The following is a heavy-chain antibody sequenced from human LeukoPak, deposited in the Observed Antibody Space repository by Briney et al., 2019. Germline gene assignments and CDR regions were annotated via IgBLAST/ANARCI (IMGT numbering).Heavy chain of an antibody. D-gene: IGHD3-3*01. CDR3: ASGYDFWSGQQFDY. J-gene: IGHJ4*02. V-gene: IGHV4-4*07. CDR2: IYTSGST. Sequence: SETLSLTCTVSGGSISSYYWSWIRQPAGKGLEWIGRIYTSGSTNYNPSLKSRVTMSVDTSKNQFSLKLSSVTAADTAVYYCASGYDFWSGQQFDYWGQGSLVTVSS. CDR1: GGSISSYY.